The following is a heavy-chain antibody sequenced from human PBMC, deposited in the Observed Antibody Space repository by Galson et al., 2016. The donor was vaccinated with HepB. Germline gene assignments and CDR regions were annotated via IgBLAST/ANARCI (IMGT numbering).Heavy chain of an antibody. V-gene: IGHV3-66*02. CDR3: ARGDWVSPHDAFDT. CDR1: GFIVSDKY. CDR2: IYLRGNT. Sequence: SLRLSCAVSGFIVSDKYMNWVRQAPGEGLQWVSLIYLRGNTDYADSVKGRFTISRDDSKNTLYLQMNRLRPEDTAVYYCARGDWVSPHDAFDTWGQGTMVTVYS. J-gene: IGHJ3*02. D-gene: IGHD2-21*01.